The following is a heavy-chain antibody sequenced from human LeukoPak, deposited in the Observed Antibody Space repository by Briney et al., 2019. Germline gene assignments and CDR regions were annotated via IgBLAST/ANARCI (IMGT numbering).Heavy chain of an antibody. CDR1: GFTVDDYA. CDR3: AKGSSIAVLNSRFDY. Sequence: GGSLRLSWSSSGFTVDDYAMHWVRQAPGKCLEWVSGFSWNSGSIGYADSVKGRFTISRDNAKNSLYLQMNSLRAEDMALYYCAKGSSIAVLNSRFDYWGQGTLVTVSS. V-gene: IGHV3-9*03. J-gene: IGHJ4*02. D-gene: IGHD6-19*01. CDR2: FSWNSGSI.